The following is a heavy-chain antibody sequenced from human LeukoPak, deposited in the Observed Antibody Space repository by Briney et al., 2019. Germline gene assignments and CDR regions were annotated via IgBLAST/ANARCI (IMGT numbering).Heavy chain of an antibody. V-gene: IGHV5-51*01. CDR1: GYTFTNYW. CDR2: IYPGDSDT. Sequence: GGSLESSIKGSGYTFTNYWICWGRPMPGKGVEGMAIIYPGDSDTTYYPAFQGLVIFSDDKSVSTYYLQWSSLKASDTAMYYCARVLYSSDCLYYFDYWGQGTLVTVSS. D-gene: IGHD6-19*01. J-gene: IGHJ4*02. CDR3: ARVLYSSDCLYYFDY.